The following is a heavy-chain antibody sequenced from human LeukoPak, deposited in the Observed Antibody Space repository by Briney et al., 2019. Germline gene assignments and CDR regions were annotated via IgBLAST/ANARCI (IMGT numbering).Heavy chain of an antibody. Sequence: SETLSLTCTVSGGSISSSSYYWGWIRQPPGKGLEWIGSIYYSGSTYYNPSLKSRVTISVDTSKNQFSLKLSSVTAADTAVYYCARDEQGTRSDYWGQGTLVTVAS. J-gene: IGHJ4*02. D-gene: IGHD1/OR15-1a*01. CDR1: GGSISSSSYY. V-gene: IGHV4-39*07. CDR2: IYYSGST. CDR3: ARDEQGTRSDY.